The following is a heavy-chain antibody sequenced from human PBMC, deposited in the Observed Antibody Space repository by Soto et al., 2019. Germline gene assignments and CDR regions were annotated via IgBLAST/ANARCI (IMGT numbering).Heavy chain of an antibody. Sequence: SAEVSFKASCYTFSSYGISWVRQAPGQGPEWMGWISAYNGNTNYAQKLQGRVTMTTDTSTSTAYMELRSLRSDDTAVYYCARDSGGQLVRGRYGMDVWGQGTTVTVSS. V-gene: IGHV1-18*01. CDR3: ARDSGGQLVRGRYGMDV. CDR1: CYTFSSYG. J-gene: IGHJ6*02. D-gene: IGHD6-13*01. CDR2: ISAYNGNT.